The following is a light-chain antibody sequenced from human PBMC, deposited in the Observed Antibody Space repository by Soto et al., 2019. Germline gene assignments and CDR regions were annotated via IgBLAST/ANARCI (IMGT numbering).Light chain of an antibody. CDR1: SSDVGGYNY. J-gene: IGLJ1*01. Sequence: QSALTQPPSASGSPGQSVAISCTGTSSDVGGYNYVSWYQQHPGKAPKLMIYDVSKRPSGVPDRFSGSKSGNTASLTVSGLQAEDEADYYCSSYAGTPILFGTGTKVTVL. V-gene: IGLV2-8*01. CDR3: SSYAGTPIL. CDR2: DVS.